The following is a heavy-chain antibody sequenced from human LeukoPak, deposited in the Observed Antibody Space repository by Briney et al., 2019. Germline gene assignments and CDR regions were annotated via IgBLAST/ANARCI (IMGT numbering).Heavy chain of an antibody. V-gene: IGHV4-61*02. CDR3: ASDTENYYGSSPESGYYYYMDV. CDR2: IYTSGST. Sequence: SETLSLTCTVSGGSISSGSYYWSWIRQPAGKGLEWIGRIYTSGSTNYNPSLKSRVTISVDTSKNQFSLKLSSVTAADTAVYYCASDTENYYGSSPESGYYYYMDVWGKGTTVTVSS. J-gene: IGHJ6*03. D-gene: IGHD3-10*01. CDR1: GGSISSGSYY.